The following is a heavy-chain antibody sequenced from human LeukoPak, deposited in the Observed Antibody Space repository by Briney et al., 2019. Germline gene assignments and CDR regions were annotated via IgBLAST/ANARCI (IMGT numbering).Heavy chain of an antibody. CDR1: GFTFSSYW. J-gene: IGHJ5*01. CDR2: INSDGSNT. D-gene: IGHD6-13*01. Sequence: PGGSLRLSCAASGFTFSSYWMHWVRQAPGKGLVWVSRINSDGSNTSYADSVKGRFTISRDNAKNTLYLQMNSLRAEETAVYYRARGYSSSGYNYWVDPWGQGTLGHVSS. CDR3: ARGYSSSGYNYWVDP. V-gene: IGHV3-74*01.